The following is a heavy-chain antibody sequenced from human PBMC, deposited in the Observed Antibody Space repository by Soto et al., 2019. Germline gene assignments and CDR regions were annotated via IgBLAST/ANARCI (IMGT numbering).Heavy chain of an antibody. Sequence: ASVKVSCKASGYTFTTYGISWVRQAPGQGLEWMGWISPYNGTTKYAEKFQGEMTMTTDTATSTAYMDLRSLRSDDTAVYFCARSDDSTSYPLDLWGPGTLVTVSS. D-gene: IGHD4-4*01. CDR2: ISPYNGTT. CDR3: ARSDDSTSYPLDL. V-gene: IGHV1-18*04. CDR1: GYTFTTYG. J-gene: IGHJ5*02.